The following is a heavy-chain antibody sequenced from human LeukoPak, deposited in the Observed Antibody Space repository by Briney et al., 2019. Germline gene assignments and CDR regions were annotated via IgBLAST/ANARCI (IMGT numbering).Heavy chain of an antibody. CDR2: INSDGRTT. CDR3: ARERVPSPGRITGDPFPIDY. Sequence: PGGSLRLSCAASGFIFSNFWMHWVRQVPGKGLVWVSHINSDGRTTDYADSVRGRFTISRDNAKNTLYLQMNRLTVEDTAVYYCARERVPSPGRITGDPFPIDYWGQGTLVTVSS. D-gene: IGHD1-20*01. J-gene: IGHJ4*02. CDR1: GFIFSNFW. V-gene: IGHV3-74*01.